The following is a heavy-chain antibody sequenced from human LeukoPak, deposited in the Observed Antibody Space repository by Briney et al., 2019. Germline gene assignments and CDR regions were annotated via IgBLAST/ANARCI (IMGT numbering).Heavy chain of an antibody. Sequence: SETLSLTCTVSGGSISSYYWSWIRQPPGKGLEWIGYVYYSGNTNYNPSLKSRVTISLDTSKNQFSLKLRSVTAADTAVYYCARDTRDAFDIWGQGTKVTVSS. V-gene: IGHV4-59*01. CDR2: VYYSGNT. CDR3: ARDTRDAFDI. CDR1: GGSISSYY. J-gene: IGHJ3*02.